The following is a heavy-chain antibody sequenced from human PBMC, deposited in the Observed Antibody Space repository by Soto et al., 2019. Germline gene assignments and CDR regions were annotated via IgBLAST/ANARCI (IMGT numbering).Heavy chain of an antibody. V-gene: IGHV3-23*01. CDR3: AKDRERGGYDSDFDS. Sequence: EVQLLESGGGLIQPGGSLRLSCAASGFTFDTYGMGWVRQAPGKGLEWVSTITGGNTYYTASVKGRFTISRDNYKNTLYLQMSSLRAEDTALYYCAKDRERGGYDSDFDSWGQGTLVTVSS. J-gene: IGHJ4*02. CDR1: GFTFDTYG. CDR2: ITGGNT. D-gene: IGHD3-3*01.